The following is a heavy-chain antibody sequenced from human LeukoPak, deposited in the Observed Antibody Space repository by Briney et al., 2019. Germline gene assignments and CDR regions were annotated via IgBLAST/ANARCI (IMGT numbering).Heavy chain of an antibody. D-gene: IGHD4-17*01. Sequence: SGGSLRLSCAASGFTFSSYAMHWVRQAPGKGLEWVAVISYDGSNKYYADSVRGRFTISRDNSKNTLYLQMNSLRAEDTAVYYCARDPRGYGDYEAQNAFDIWGQGTMVTVSS. CDR3: ARDPRGYGDYEAQNAFDI. CDR1: GFTFSSYA. CDR2: ISYDGSNK. J-gene: IGHJ3*02. V-gene: IGHV3-30-3*01.